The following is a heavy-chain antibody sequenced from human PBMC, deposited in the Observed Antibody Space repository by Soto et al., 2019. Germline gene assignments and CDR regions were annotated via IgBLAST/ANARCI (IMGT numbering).Heavy chain of an antibody. Sequence: SETLSLTCTVSGGSISSNSYYWGWIRQPPGKGLEWIGSIYYSGSTYYNPSLKSRVTISVDTSKNQFSLKLNSVTAADTAVYYCAKNSGWYDAFDIWGKGTMVTVS. CDR1: GGSISSNSYY. CDR2: IYYSGST. D-gene: IGHD6-19*01. J-gene: IGHJ3*02. CDR3: AKNSGWYDAFDI. V-gene: IGHV4-39*01.